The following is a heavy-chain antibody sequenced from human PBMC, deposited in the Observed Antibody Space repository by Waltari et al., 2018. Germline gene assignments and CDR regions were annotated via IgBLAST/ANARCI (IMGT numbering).Heavy chain of an antibody. CDR3: ASMTTVTKDAFDT. J-gene: IGHJ3*02. Sequence: EVQLVQSGAEVKKPGESLKISCKGSGYSFISYWIGWVRQMPGKGLEWMGIIYPGDADTRYSPSVQGQVTMSADKSITTAYLQWSSLKASDTAMYYCASMTTVTKDAFDTWGQGTMVTVSS. V-gene: IGHV5-51*01. CDR1: GYSFISYW. CDR2: IYPGDADT. D-gene: IGHD4-17*01.